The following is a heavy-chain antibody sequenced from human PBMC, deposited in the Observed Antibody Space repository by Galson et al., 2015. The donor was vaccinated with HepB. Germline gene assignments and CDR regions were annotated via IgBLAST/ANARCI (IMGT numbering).Heavy chain of an antibody. CDR1: GSTLTELS. V-gene: IGHV1-24*01. Sequence: SVKVSCKVSGSTLTELSMHWVRQAPGKGLEWMGGFDPEDGETIYAQKFQGRVTMTEDTSTDTAYMELSSLRSEDTAVYYCATWRWSGFGSSSYYFDYWGQGTLVTVSS. J-gene: IGHJ4*02. D-gene: IGHD6-13*01. CDR3: ATWRWSGFGSSSYYFDY. CDR2: FDPEDGET.